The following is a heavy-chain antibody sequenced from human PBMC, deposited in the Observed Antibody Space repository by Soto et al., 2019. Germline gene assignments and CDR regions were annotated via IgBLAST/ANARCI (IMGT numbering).Heavy chain of an antibody. J-gene: IGHJ4*02. D-gene: IGHD6-13*01. CDR1: GFTFSSYG. Sequence: PGGSLRLSCAASGFTFSSYGMHWVRQAPGKGLEWVAVIWYDGSNKYYADSVKGRFTISRDNSKNTLYLQMNSLRAEDTAVYYCARALAAAGTEYFDYWGQGTLVTVSS. CDR3: ARALAAAGTEYFDY. V-gene: IGHV3-33*01. CDR2: IWYDGSNK.